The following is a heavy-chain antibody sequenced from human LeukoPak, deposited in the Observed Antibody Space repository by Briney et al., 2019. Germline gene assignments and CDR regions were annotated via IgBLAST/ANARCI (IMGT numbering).Heavy chain of an antibody. V-gene: IGHV4-61*01. Sequence: SETLSLTCTVSGGSISSSSYYWSWIRQPPGKGLEWIGYIYYSGSTNYNPSLKSRVTISVDTSKNQFSLKLSSVTAADTAVYYCARGEIQLPYYFDYWGQGTLVTVSS. CDR1: GGSISSSSYY. CDR2: IYYSGST. D-gene: IGHD5-18*01. J-gene: IGHJ4*02. CDR3: ARGEIQLPYYFDY.